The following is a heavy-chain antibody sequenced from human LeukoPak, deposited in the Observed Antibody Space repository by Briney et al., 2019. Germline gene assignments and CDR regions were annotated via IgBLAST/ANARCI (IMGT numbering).Heavy chain of an antibody. Sequence: GGSLRLSCAASGFTFSSYGMHWVRQAPGKGLEWVAVISYDGSNKYYADSVKGRFTISRDNSKNTLYLQMNSLRAEDTAVYYCAKDFGIVASRGAFNIWGQGTMVTASS. CDR2: ISYDGSNK. V-gene: IGHV3-30*18. CDR1: GFTFSSYG. D-gene: IGHD1-26*01. CDR3: AKDFGIVASRGAFNI. J-gene: IGHJ3*02.